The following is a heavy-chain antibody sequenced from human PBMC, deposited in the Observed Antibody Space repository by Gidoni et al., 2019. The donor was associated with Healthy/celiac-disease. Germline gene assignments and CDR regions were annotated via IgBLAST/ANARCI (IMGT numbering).Heavy chain of an antibody. CDR2: ISRSGSTI. J-gene: IGHJ4*02. D-gene: IGHD3-10*01. Sequence: EVQLVESGGGLVQPGGSLRLSCAASGFTFSSYEMNWVRQAPGKGLEWVSYISRSGSTIYYADSVKGRFTISRENAKNSLYLQMNSLRAEDTAVYYCARAYYGSGSYYNGDPQDLGDYWGQGTLVTVSS. CDR1: GFTFSSYE. V-gene: IGHV3-48*03. CDR3: ARAYYGSGSYYNGDPQDLGDY.